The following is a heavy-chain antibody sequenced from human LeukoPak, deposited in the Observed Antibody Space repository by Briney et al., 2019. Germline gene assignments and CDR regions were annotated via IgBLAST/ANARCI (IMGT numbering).Heavy chain of an antibody. CDR1: GYTFRIYY. D-gene: IGHD1-26*01. Sequence: ASVRISCKASGYTFRIYYIHWVRQAPGQGLDWLGLITPIDGNTVYAQDLQGRVTMTRDTSTSTVYMEVKSLRSDDTAVYYCARERAPANDRSYGFDIWGQGTLVTVSS. CDR3: ARERAPANDRSYGFDI. V-gene: IGHV1-46*04. J-gene: IGHJ3*02. CDR2: ITPIDGNT.